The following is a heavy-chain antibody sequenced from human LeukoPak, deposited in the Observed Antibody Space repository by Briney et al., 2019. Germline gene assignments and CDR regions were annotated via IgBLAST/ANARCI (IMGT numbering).Heavy chain of an antibody. CDR2: INHSGST. V-gene: IGHV4-34*01. J-gene: IGHJ4*02. CDR1: GGSFSGYY. CDR3: ARGLRIAAAGTNFDY. Sequence: LETLSLTCAVYGGSFSGYYWSWIRQPPGKGLEWIGEINHSGSTNYNPSLKSRVTISVDTSKNQFSLKLSSVTAADTAVYYCARGLRIAAAGTNFDYWGQGTLVTVSS. D-gene: IGHD6-13*01.